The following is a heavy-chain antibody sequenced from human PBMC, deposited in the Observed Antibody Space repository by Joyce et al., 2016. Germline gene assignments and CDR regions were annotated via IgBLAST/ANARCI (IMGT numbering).Heavy chain of an antibody. CDR2: SYPGGSHP. CDR1: GYYFISYW. Sequence: EVQLVQSGAELKKPGESLKISCEASGYYFISYWIGWVRPMPGKGLEWMGSSYPGGSHPRYGPSFEGQVTISADKSINTAYLEWSSLKASDTAIYYCVRQVVGDKDYWGQGTLVTVSS. D-gene: IGHD1-26*01. J-gene: IGHJ4*02. V-gene: IGHV5-51*01. CDR3: VRQVVGDKDY.